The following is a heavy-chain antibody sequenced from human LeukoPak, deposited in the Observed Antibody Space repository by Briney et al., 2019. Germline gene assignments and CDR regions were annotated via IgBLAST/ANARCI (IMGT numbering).Heavy chain of an antibody. Sequence: GGSLRLSCAASGFTFDDYAMHWVRQAPGKALEWVSLISGNGGSTYSADSVKGRFTISRDNSKNSLYLQMNSLRSEDTALYYCARDSRARVTTFYSLCDFWGQGTLVTVSS. D-gene: IGHD4-17*01. CDR3: ARDSRARVTTFYSLCDF. V-gene: IGHV3-43*02. J-gene: IGHJ4*02. CDR1: GFTFDDYA. CDR2: ISGNGGST.